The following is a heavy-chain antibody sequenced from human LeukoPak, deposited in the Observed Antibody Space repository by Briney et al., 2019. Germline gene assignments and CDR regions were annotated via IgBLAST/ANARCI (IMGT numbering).Heavy chain of an antibody. D-gene: IGHD6-13*01. CDR2: IYYSGT. CDR1: GGSISSYY. Sequence: KPSETLSLTCTVSGGSISSYYWSWIRQPPGQGLEWIGYIYYSGTNYNPSLNSRVTISLDTSKNQFSLKVNSVTAADTAVYYCARGDTGYSSSSYWGQGTLVTVCS. V-gene: IGHV4-59*13. J-gene: IGHJ4*02. CDR3: ARGDTGYSSSSY.